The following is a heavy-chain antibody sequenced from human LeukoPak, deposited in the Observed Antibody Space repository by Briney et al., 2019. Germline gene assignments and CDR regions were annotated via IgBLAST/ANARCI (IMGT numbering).Heavy chain of an antibody. V-gene: IGHV3-33*01. J-gene: IGHJ4*02. D-gene: IGHD3-22*01. CDR1: GFSFSTYG. CDR2: IWYDASGQ. CDR3: ARDSLYDDNGYYHYFDY. Sequence: GGSLRLSCAASGFSFSTYGMHWVRQAPGKGLEWVAMIWYDASGQHYADSVKGRFTVSRDTSKNTLYLRMNSLRAEDTAVYFCARDSLYDDNGYYHYFDYWGRGTLVTVSS.